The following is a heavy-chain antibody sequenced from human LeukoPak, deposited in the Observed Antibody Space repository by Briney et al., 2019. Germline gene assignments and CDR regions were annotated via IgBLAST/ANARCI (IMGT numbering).Heavy chain of an antibody. D-gene: IGHD3-22*01. V-gene: IGHV3-43*01. Sequence: GGSLRLSCAASGFTFDDYTMRWVRHAPGKGLEWVSLISWDGGSTYYADSVKGRFTISRDNSKNSLYLQMNSLRTEDTALYYCAKDITVGGYYHPGFDYWGQGTLVTVSS. CDR3: AKDITVGGYYHPGFDY. CDR1: GFTFDDYT. J-gene: IGHJ4*02. CDR2: ISWDGGST.